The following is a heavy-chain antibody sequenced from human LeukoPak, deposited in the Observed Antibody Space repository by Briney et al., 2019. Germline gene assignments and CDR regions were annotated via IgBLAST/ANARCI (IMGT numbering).Heavy chain of an antibody. Sequence: QPGGSLRLSCAAPGFAFSGYEMYWVRQAPGKGLEWISYISDTGGAIHYADSVKGRFTISRDNAKNSLYLQMNSLRAEDTAVYYCAKDTSGWSLTWGQGTLVTVSS. CDR3: AKDTSGWSLT. J-gene: IGHJ5*02. CDR1: GFAFSGYE. D-gene: IGHD6-19*01. V-gene: IGHV3-48*03. CDR2: ISDTGGAI.